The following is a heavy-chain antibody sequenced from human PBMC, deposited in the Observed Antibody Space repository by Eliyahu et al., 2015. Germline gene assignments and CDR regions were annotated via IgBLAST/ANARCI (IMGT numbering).Heavy chain of an antibody. CDR2: LYSDGRT. D-gene: IGHD1-14*01. Sequence: EXQLVXSGGGLIQPGGSLXLSCAAXGFTVSSNYXSWVRXAPGKGLEWVSVLYSDGRTFYADSVKGRFTISRDNSKNTLYLQMSSLRAEDTAVYYCARRGNYNYYYMDVWGKGTTVTVSS. CDR1: GFTVSSNY. J-gene: IGHJ6*03. CDR3: ARRGNYNYYYMDV. V-gene: IGHV3-53*01.